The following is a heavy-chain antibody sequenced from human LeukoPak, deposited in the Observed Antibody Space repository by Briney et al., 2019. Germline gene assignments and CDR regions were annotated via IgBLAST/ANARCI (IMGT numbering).Heavy chain of an antibody. V-gene: IGHV3-64*01. CDR3: ARGVSSSSSSRGDY. Sequence: GGPLRLSCAASGFTFSSYAMHWVRQAPGKGLEYVSAISSNGGSTYYANSVKGRFTISRDNSKNTLYLQMGSLRAEDMAVYYCARGVSSSSSSRGDYWGQGTLVTVSS. CDR2: ISSNGGST. CDR1: GFTFSSYA. D-gene: IGHD6-6*01. J-gene: IGHJ4*02.